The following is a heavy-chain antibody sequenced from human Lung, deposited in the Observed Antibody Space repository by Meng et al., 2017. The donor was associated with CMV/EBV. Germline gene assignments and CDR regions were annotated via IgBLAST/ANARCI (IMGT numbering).Heavy chain of an antibody. D-gene: IGHD6-19*01. CDR1: GYTFTSSS. J-gene: IGHJ4*02. Sequence: GQVVQSGSELKKPGDSVKDSCQAAGYTFTSSSMNWVRHAPGQGLEWMGWININTGNPTYAQGFTGRFVFSLDTSVSTAYLQIDSLKADDTAVYYCARGNGWRFDYWGQGTLVTVSS. CDR3: ARGNGWRFDY. CDR2: ININTGNP. V-gene: IGHV7-4-1*01.